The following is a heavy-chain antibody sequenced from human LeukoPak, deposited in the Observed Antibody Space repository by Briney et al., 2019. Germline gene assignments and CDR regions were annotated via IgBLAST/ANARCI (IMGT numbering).Heavy chain of an antibody. J-gene: IGHJ5*02. CDR2: IYYSGST. CDR3: ARVGITVKYSSSYRFDP. Sequence: PSETLSLTCTVSGGSISSSSYYWGWIRQPPGKGLEWIGSIYYSGSTYYNPSLKSRVTISVDTSKNQFSLKLSSVTAADTAVYYCARVGITVKYSSSYRFDPWGQGTLVTVSS. CDR1: GGSISSSSYY. D-gene: IGHD6-6*01. V-gene: IGHV4-39*07.